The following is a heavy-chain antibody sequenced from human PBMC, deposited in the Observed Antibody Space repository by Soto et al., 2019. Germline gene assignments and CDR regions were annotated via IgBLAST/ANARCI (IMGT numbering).Heavy chain of an antibody. V-gene: IGHV1-2*04. Sequence: QVQLVQSGAEVKKPGASVKVSCKASGYTFTGYYMHWVRQAPGQGLEWMGWINPNSGGTNYAQKFQGWVTLTRDTSISTDYMELSRLRSDDTAVYYCARGYIYGYGDFDYWGQGTLVTVSS. CDR1: GYTFTGYY. J-gene: IGHJ4*02. CDR2: INPNSGGT. D-gene: IGHD5-18*01. CDR3: ARGYIYGYGDFDY.